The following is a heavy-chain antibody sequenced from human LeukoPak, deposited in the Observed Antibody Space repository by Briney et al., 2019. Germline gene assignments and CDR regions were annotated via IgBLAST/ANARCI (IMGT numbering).Heavy chain of an antibody. V-gene: IGHV3-15*01. CDR1: GFTFTNAW. J-gene: IGHJ4*02. CDR3: ARDHSYDPGDY. Sequence: GGSLRLSCVDSGFTFTNAWMSWVRQAPGKGLEWIGRIKSKTDGETTNYAEPVRGRFTISRDGSKSAVYLQMNSLKIEDTAVYYCARDHSYDPGDYWGQGTLVTVSS. CDR2: IKSKTDGETT. D-gene: IGHD3-16*01.